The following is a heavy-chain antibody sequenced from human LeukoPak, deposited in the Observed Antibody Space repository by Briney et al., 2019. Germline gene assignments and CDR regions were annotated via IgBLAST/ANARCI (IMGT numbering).Heavy chain of an antibody. Sequence: GGSLRLSCAASRFTFSRYAMSWVRQAPGKRLEWVSSITIGSSYRYYADSVKGRFTISRDNAKNSLYLQMNSLRVEDTAVYYCAGTLYNSGWTPLPDVWGQGTTVTVSS. CDR1: RFTFSRYA. CDR2: ITIGSSYR. J-gene: IGHJ6*02. CDR3: AGTLYNSGWTPLPDV. V-gene: IGHV3-21*01. D-gene: IGHD6-19*01.